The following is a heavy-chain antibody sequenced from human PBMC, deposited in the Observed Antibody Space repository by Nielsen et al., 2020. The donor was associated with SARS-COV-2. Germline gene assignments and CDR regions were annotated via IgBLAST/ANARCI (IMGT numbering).Heavy chain of an antibody. CDR1: GFTFSDYY. CDR3: ASTTTLPTVTTAII. J-gene: IGHJ4*02. D-gene: IGHD4-17*01. Sequence: GESLKISCAASGFTFSDYYMSWIRQAPGKGLEWVSYISSSSSYTNYADSVKGRFTISRDNAKNSLYLQMNSLRAEDTAVYYCASTTTLPTVTTAIIWGQGTLVTVSS. CDR2: ISSSSSYT. V-gene: IGHV3-11*03.